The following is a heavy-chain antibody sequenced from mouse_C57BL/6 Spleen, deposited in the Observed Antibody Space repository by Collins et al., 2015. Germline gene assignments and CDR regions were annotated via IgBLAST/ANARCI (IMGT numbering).Heavy chain of an antibody. CDR2: IYPGSGNS. J-gene: IGHJ4*01. V-gene: IGHV1-66*01. Sequence: QVQLQQSGPELVKPGASVKISCKASGYSFTSYYIHWVKQRPGQGLEWIGWIYPGSGNSKYNEKFKGKATLTAGTSSSTAYMQLNSLTSEDSAVYYCAREGYGNYYAMDYWGQGTSVTVSS. CDR1: GYSFTSYY. CDR3: AREGYGNYYAMDY. D-gene: IGHD2-10*02.